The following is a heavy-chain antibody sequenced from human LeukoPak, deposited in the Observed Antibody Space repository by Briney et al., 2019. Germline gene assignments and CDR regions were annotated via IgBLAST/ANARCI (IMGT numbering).Heavy chain of an antibody. J-gene: IGHJ4*02. CDR1: GFTFSSYA. V-gene: IGHV3-53*01. CDR2: IYSGGST. Sequence: GGSLRLSCAASGFTFSSYAMSWVRRAPGKGLEWVSVIYSGGSTYYADSVKGRFTISRDNSKNTLYLQMNSLRAEDTAVYYCARVHYYFDYWGQGTLVTVSS. CDR3: ARVHYYFDY.